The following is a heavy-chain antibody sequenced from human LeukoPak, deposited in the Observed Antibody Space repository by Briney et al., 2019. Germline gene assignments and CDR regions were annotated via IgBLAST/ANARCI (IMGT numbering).Heavy chain of an antibody. J-gene: IGHJ2*01. Sequence: SEALSLTCTVSGGSISSSSYYWGWIRQPPGKGLEWIGSIYYSGSTYYNPSLKSRVTISVDTSKNQFSLKLSSVTAADTAVYYCVRDCGFISLWGRGTLVTVSS. V-gene: IGHV4-39*07. CDR2: IYYSGST. CDR1: GGSISSSSYY. CDR3: VRDCGFISL. D-gene: IGHD3-10*01.